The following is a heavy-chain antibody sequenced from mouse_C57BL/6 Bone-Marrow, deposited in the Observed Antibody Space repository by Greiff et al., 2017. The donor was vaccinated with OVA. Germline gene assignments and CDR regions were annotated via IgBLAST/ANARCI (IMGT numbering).Heavy chain of an antibody. Sequence: DVKLQESGPELVKPGDSVKISCKASGYSFTGYFMNWVMQSHGKSLEWIGRINPYNGDTFYNQKFKGKATLTVDKSSSTAHMELRSLTSEDSAVYYCASSYDYDLFAYWGQGTLVTVSA. J-gene: IGHJ3*01. D-gene: IGHD2-4*01. CDR1: GYSFTGYF. CDR2: INPYNGDT. CDR3: ASSYDYDLFAY. V-gene: IGHV1-20*01.